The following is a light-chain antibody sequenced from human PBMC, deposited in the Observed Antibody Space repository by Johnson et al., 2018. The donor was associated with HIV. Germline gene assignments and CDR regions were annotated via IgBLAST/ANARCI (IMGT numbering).Light chain of an antibody. Sequence: QSVLTQPPSVSAAPGQKVTISCSGSSSNIGNNYVSWYQQLPGTAPKLLIYDNNKRPSGIPDRFSGSKSGTSATLGITVLQTGDEADDYCGAWDSSLSAYVFGTGTKFTVL. J-gene: IGLJ1*01. CDR1: SSNIGNNY. CDR2: DNN. CDR3: GAWDSSLSAYV. V-gene: IGLV1-51*01.